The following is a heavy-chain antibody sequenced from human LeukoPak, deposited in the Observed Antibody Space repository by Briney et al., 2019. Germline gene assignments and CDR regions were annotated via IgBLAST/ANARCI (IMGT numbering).Heavy chain of an antibody. CDR1: GGSFSGYY. J-gene: IGHJ5*02. CDR3: ARRRITMVRGGNWFDP. D-gene: IGHD3-10*01. CDR2: INHSGST. Sequence: SETLSLTCAVYGGSFSGYYWSWIRQPPGKGRERIAEINHSGSTNYNPSLKSRVTISVDASKNQFSLKLSSVTAADTAVYYCARRRITMVRGGNWFDPWGQGTLVTVSS. V-gene: IGHV4-34*01.